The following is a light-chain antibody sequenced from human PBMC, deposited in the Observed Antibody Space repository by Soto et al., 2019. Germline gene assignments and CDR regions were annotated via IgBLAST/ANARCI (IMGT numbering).Light chain of an antibody. CDR3: QPYKNWPPIT. V-gene: IGKV3-15*01. J-gene: IGKJ5*01. CDR1: QSISNN. Sequence: EIVMTQSPATLSVSPGERVTLSCRASQSISNNLAWYQQKSGQAPRLLIHGASRRATGIPARFSGSGSGPEFTLTISSLQSEDFAVYYCQPYKNWPPITFGQGTRLEIK. CDR2: GAS.